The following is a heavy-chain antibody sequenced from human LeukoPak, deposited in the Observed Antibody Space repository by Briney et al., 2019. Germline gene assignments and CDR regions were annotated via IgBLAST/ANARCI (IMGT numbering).Heavy chain of an antibody. D-gene: IGHD3-10*01. Sequence: ASVKVSCKASGGTFSSYAISWVRQAPGQGLEWMGGIIPIFGTANYAQKFQGRVTITADESTSTAYMELSSLRSEDTAVYYCATLTPPIWFGELFPDYWGQGTLVTVSS. J-gene: IGHJ4*02. CDR3: ATLTPPIWFGELFPDY. CDR1: GGTFSSYA. CDR2: IIPIFGTA. V-gene: IGHV1-69*13.